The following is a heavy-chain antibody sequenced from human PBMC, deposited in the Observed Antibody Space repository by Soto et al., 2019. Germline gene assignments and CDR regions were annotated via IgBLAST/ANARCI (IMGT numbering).Heavy chain of an antibody. CDR1: GGSICSYY. Sequence: QVQLQESGPGLVKPSETLSLTCTVSGGSICSYYWSWIRQPPGKGLEWIGYIYYSGSTNYNPSLKSRVTISVDTSKNQFSLKSSSVTAADTAVYYCARFNWYFDLWGRGTLVTVSS. J-gene: IGHJ2*01. CDR3: ARFNWYFDL. V-gene: IGHV4-59*08. CDR2: IYYSGST.